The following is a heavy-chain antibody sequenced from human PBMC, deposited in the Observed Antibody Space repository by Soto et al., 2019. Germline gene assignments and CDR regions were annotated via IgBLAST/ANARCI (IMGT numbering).Heavy chain of an antibody. CDR2: ISSSSSYT. J-gene: IGHJ5*02. V-gene: IGHV3-11*06. D-gene: IGHD2-2*01. Sequence: PGGSLRLSCAASGFTFSDYYMSWIRQAPGKGLEWVSYISSSSSYTNYADSVRGRFTISRDNAKNSLYLQMNSLRAEDTAVYYCARMEEYQLLLGWFDPWGQGTLVTVSS. CDR1: GFTFSDYY. CDR3: ARMEEYQLLLGWFDP.